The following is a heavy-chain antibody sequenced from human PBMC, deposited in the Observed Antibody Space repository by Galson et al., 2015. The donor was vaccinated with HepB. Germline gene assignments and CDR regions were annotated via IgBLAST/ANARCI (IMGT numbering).Heavy chain of an antibody. Sequence: SVKVSCKVSGYTLTELSMHWVRQAPGKGLEWMGGFDPEDGETIYAQKFQGRVTMTEDTSTDTAYMELSSLRSEDTAVYYCATARSGSYYIGAFDIWGQGTVVTVSS. J-gene: IGHJ3*02. CDR2: FDPEDGET. V-gene: IGHV1-24*01. D-gene: IGHD1-26*01. CDR3: ATARSGSYYIGAFDI. CDR1: GYTLTELS.